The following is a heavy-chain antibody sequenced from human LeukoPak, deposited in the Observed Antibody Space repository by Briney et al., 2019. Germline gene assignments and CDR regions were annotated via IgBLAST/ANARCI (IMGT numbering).Heavy chain of an antibody. J-gene: IGHJ5*02. CDR2: ISGSGGST. CDR1: GFTFSSYA. CDR3: AKGGMVRGVQRFDP. Sequence: RGSLRLSCAASGFTFSSYAMSWVRQAPGKGLEWVSAISGSGGSTYYADSVKGRFTIPRDNSKNTLYLQMNSLRAEDTAVYYCAKGGMVRGVQRFDPWGQGTLVTVSS. V-gene: IGHV3-23*01. D-gene: IGHD3-10*01.